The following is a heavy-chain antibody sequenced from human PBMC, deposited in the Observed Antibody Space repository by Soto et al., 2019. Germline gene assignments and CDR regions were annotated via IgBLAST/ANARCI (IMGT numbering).Heavy chain of an antibody. D-gene: IGHD3-3*01. V-gene: IGHV4-59*01. CDR2: IYYSGST. Sequence: KPSETLSLTCTVSGGSISSYYWSWIRQPPGKGLEWIGYIYYSGSTNYNPSLKSRVTISVDTSKNQFSLKLSSVTAADTAVYYCTRSLSRGPEQLRFLEWPKKNWFDPWGQGTQAPVSS. J-gene: IGHJ5*02. CDR1: GGSISSYY. CDR3: TRSLSRGPEQLRFLEWPKKNWFDP.